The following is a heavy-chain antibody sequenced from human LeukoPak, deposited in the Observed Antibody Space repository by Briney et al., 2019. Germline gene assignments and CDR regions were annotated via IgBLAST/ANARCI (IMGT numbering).Heavy chain of an antibody. CDR2: IYYSGST. Sequence: PSETLSLTCTVSGGSISSYYWSWIRQPPGKGLEWIGYIYYSGSTYYNPSLKRRVTITVDTSKNQFSLKLSSVTAADTAVYYCARGLRYFDSFDYWGQGTLVTVSS. CDR3: ARGLRYFDSFDY. V-gene: IGHV4-59*12. D-gene: IGHD3-9*01. CDR1: GGSISSYY. J-gene: IGHJ4*02.